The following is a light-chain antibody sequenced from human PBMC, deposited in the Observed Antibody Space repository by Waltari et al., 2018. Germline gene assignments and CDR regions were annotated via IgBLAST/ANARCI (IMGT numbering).Light chain of an antibody. Sequence: EVVMTQSPAILSLSPGERATLSCRSSQSVASNLAWYQRKPGQAPSLLIYCASTRTASIPARFSGSGSGTEVTITISSMRAEDVAPYYCRQYNNWPPATFGGGTKVEIK. V-gene: IGKV3-15*01. CDR3: RQYNNWPPAT. CDR2: CAS. CDR1: QSVASN. J-gene: IGKJ4*02.